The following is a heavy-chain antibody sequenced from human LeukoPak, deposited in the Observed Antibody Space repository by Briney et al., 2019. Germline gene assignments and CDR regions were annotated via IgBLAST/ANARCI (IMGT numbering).Heavy chain of an antibody. D-gene: IGHD5-18*01. CDR1: GFTFSSYA. J-gene: IGHJ3*02. CDR2: ISYDGSNK. CDR3: AGVDAAMSDAFDI. Sequence: PGRSLRLSCAASGFTFSSYAMHWVRQAPGKGLEWVAAISYDGSNKYSADSVKGRFTISRDNSKNTLYLQMNSLRADDTAVYYCAGVDAAMSDAFDIWGQGTTVTVSS. V-gene: IGHV3-30*04.